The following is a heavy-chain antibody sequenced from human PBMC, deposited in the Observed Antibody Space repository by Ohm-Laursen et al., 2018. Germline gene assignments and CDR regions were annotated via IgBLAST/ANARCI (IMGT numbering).Heavy chain of an antibody. V-gene: IGHV3-30*18. CDR2: ISYDGSNK. J-gene: IGHJ4*02. D-gene: IGHD6-19*01. Sequence: SLRLSCAASGFTFNNYGMHWVRHPPGKGLEWVAAISYDGSNKYYADSVKGRFTISRDNSKNTLYLQMNSLRAEDTAVYYCAKDRVAGLGYYFDYWGQGTLVTVSS. CDR1: GFTFNNYG. CDR3: AKDRVAGLGYYFDY.